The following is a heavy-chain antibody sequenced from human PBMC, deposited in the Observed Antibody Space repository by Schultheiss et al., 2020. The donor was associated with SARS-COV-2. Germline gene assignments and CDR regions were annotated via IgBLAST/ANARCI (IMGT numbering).Heavy chain of an antibody. Sequence: GGSLRISCAASGFTFSGSPVHWVRQASGKGLEWVGRIRSKAKNYATAYAASVRGRFTTSRDDSKNTAYLQMNSLKTEDTAVYYCTSDSSSSVDYFDYWGQGTLVTVAS. CDR2: IRSKAKNYAT. CDR1: GFTFSGSP. D-gene: IGHD6-6*01. CDR3: TSDSSSSVDYFDY. V-gene: IGHV3-73*01. J-gene: IGHJ4*02.